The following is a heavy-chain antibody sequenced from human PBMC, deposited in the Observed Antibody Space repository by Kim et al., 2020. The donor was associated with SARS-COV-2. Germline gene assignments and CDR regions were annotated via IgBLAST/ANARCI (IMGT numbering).Heavy chain of an antibody. CDR2: INHSGST. D-gene: IGHD2-2*01. CDR3: ARGRVRGVPAAMRAFDI. J-gene: IGHJ3*02. Sequence: SETLSLTCAVYGGSFSGYYWSWIRQPPGKGLEWIGEINHSGSTNYNPSLKSRVTISVDTSKNQFSLKLSSVTAADTAVYYCARGRVRGVPAAMRAFDIWGQGTMVTVSS. CDR1: GGSFSGYY. V-gene: IGHV4-34*01.